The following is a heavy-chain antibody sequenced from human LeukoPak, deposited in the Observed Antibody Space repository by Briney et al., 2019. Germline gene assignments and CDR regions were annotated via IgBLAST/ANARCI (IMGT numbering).Heavy chain of an antibody. V-gene: IGHV1-46*01. Sequence: ASGKVSCKAAGYTFTSYYMHWVRQAPGQGLEWMGIIKTSGGSISYAQKFQGRVTMTRDTSTSTVYMELSSLRSEDTAVYYCAKGGYSSGWLFDYWGQGTLVTVSS. CDR1: GYTFTSYY. J-gene: IGHJ4*02. CDR3: AKGGYSSGWLFDY. D-gene: IGHD6-19*01. CDR2: IKTSGGSI.